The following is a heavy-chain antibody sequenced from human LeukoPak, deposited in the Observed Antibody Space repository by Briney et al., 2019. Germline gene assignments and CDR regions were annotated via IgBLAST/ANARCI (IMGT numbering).Heavy chain of an antibody. D-gene: IGHD1-26*01. CDR1: GFTFSNFL. Sequence: PGGSLRLSCEASGFTFSNFLMTWVRQAPGKGPGWVSVISGSGGDTYYADSVKGRFTISRDNSKNTLYLQMNSLRAEDTAVYYCAKKGATTGDFDYWGQGTLVTVSS. CDR3: AKKGATTGDFDY. CDR2: ISGSGGDT. V-gene: IGHV3-23*01. J-gene: IGHJ4*02.